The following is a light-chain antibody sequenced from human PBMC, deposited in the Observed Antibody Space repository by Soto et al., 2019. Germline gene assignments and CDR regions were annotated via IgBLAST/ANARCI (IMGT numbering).Light chain of an antibody. Sequence: QSVLTQPPSVSGAPGQRVTISCTGSSSNIGAGYDVRWYQQLPGTAPKLLIYGNSNRPSGVPDRFSGSKSGTSASLAITGLQAEDEADYYCQSYDSSLSGNVVFGGGNKVTVL. J-gene: IGLJ2*01. V-gene: IGLV1-40*01. CDR1: SSNIGAGYD. CDR3: QSYDSSLSGNVV. CDR2: GNS.